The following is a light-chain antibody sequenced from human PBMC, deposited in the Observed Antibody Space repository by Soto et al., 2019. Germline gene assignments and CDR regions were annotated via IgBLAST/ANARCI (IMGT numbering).Light chain of an antibody. CDR2: GAY. CDR1: ESVSSSY. Sequence: EIVLTQSPGTLSLSPGERATLSCRPSESVSSSYLAWYQQKPGQAPRLLIYGAYTRVTGIPDRFSGSGSGTDFTLTISRLEPEDFAVYYCHQYGNTLWTFGQGTKVDIK. CDR3: HQYGNTLWT. J-gene: IGKJ1*01. V-gene: IGKV3-20*01.